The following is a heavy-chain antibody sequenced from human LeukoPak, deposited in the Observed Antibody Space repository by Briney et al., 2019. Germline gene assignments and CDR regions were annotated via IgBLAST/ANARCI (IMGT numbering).Heavy chain of an antibody. J-gene: IGHJ5*02. D-gene: IGHD1-26*01. CDR1: GYIFTSYY. CDR3: ARFLPQKWELPGSWFDP. Sequence: SVKVSYKASGYIFTSYYMYWVRQAPGQGLEWMGIINPSGGSIRYPQKFQGRVTMTRDTSTSPVYMELSSLRSEDTAVYYCARFLPQKWELPGSWFDPWGQGTLVTVSS. V-gene: IGHV1-46*01. CDR2: INPSGGSI.